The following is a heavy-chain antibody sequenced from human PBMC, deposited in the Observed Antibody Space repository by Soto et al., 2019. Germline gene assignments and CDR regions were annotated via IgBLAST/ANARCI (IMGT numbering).Heavy chain of an antibody. J-gene: IGHJ4*02. V-gene: IGHV5-51*01. CDR1: GYSFSDNW. Sequence: PGESLKISCEASGYSFSDNWSGWVRQMPGKGLEWMGVVLPHDSEARVSPSLQAQVTISADKSINTAYLQWSSLKASDTAMYYCARRDWTGSPSGRLDYWGQGTLVTVSS. CDR3: ARRDWTGSPSGRLDY. CDR2: VLPHDSEA. D-gene: IGHD2-8*02.